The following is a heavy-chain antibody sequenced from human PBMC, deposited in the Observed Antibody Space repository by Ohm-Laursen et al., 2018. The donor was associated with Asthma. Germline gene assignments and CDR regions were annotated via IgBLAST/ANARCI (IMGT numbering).Heavy chain of an antibody. Sequence: SLRLSCAASGFTFNNYALHWVRQAPGKGLEWVAVISLTGTNTYYADSVKGRFTVSRDNSKTTLFLQMNSLRPEDTAVYYCARDLRRDSEDDVAGVFDVWGHGTMVTVSS. J-gene: IGHJ3*01. V-gene: IGHV3-30-3*01. D-gene: IGHD1-1*01. CDR3: ARDLRRDSEDDVAGVFDV. CDR1: GFTFNNYA. CDR2: ISLTGTNT.